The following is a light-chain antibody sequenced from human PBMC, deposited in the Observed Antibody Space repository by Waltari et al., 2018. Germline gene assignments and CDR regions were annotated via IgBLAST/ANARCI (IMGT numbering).Light chain of an antibody. Sequence: QTVVTQEPSFSVSPGATVTLTCGLTSGSVSSSYYPVWYQQTPGQAPRTLIYNTNTGSSGVPDRFSGSILGNKAALTITGAQADDESDYYCVLYMGSAMVFGGGTKLTVL. V-gene: IGLV8-61*01. CDR2: NTN. J-gene: IGLJ3*02. CDR1: SGSVSSSYY. CDR3: VLYMGSAMV.